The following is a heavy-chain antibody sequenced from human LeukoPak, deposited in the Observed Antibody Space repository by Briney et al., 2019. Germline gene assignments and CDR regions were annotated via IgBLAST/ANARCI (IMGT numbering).Heavy chain of an antibody. CDR1: GFTFSNFA. CDR2: VSYDGGAK. V-gene: IGHV3-30*03. Sequence: GGSLRLSCAVSGFTFSNFAMSWVRQAPGKGLEWVAVVSYDGGAKYYADSAKGRFTISRDNSKNTVDLQMYSLRAEDSAVYYCARSLGSGWIHLVEYWGQGTLVTVS. J-gene: IGHJ4*02. CDR3: ARSLGSGWIHLVEY. D-gene: IGHD6-19*01.